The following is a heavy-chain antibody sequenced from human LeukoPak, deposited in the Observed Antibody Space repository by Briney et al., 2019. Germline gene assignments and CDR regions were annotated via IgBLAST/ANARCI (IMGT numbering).Heavy chain of an antibody. CDR2: ISSTGST. D-gene: IGHD3-10*01. V-gene: IGHV4-4*07. CDR3: ARDQTYSGSGIYTYFDY. CDR1: GFTFRSYW. J-gene: IGHJ4*02. Sequence: GSLRLSCAASGFTFRSYWMHWVRQPPGKGLEYLGRISSTGSTNYNPSLRSRVTISADTSKNHFSLKLTSVTAADTAVYYCARDQTYSGSGIYTYFDYWGQGILVTVSS.